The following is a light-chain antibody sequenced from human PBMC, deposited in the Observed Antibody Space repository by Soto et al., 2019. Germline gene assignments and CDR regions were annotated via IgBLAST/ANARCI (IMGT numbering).Light chain of an antibody. CDR2: DDN. CDR3: QSYDSSLRGVV. CDR1: SIGSKS. Sequence: SYELTQPPSVSVAPGQTARITCGGNSIGSKSVHWYQQKPGQAPVLVVYDDNARPSGIPERFSASNSGNTATLTINRVEAGDEADYYCQSYDSSLRGVVFGGGTKLTVL. V-gene: IGLV3-21*02. J-gene: IGLJ2*01.